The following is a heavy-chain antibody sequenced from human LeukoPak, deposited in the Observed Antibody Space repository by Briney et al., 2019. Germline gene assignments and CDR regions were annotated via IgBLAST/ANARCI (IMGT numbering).Heavy chain of an antibody. CDR3: ARDPGYDYIWGNYRYTPFDY. CDR1: GYTFTGYY. V-gene: IGHV1-2*02. Sequence: ASVKVSCKASGYTFTGYYMHWVRQAPGQGLEWMGWINPNSGGTNYAQKFQGRVTMTRDTSISTAYMELRSLRSDDTAVYYCARDPGYDYIWGNYRYTPFDYWGQGTLVTVSS. J-gene: IGHJ4*02. D-gene: IGHD3-16*02. CDR2: INPNSGGT.